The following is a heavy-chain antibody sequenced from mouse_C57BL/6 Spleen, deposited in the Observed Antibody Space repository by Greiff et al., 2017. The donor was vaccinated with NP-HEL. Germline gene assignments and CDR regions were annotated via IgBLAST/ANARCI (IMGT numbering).Heavy chain of an antibody. Sequence: QVQLQQPGAELVMPGASVKLSCKASGYTFTSYWMHWVKQRPGQGLEWIGEIDPSDSYTNYNHKFKGKSTLTVDKSSSTAYMQLSSLTSEDSAVYYCARRAFLRSANYYFDYWGQGTTLTVSS. V-gene: IGHV1-69*01. CDR3: ARRAFLRSANYYFDY. J-gene: IGHJ2*01. CDR1: GYTFTSYW. D-gene: IGHD1-1*01. CDR2: IDPSDSYT.